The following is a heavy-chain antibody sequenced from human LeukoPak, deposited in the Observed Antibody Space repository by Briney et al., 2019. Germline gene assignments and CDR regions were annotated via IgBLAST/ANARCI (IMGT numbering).Heavy chain of an antibody. CDR3: AKGTSSWHEFDS. Sequence: PGGSLRLSCAASGFTFDDYAMHWVRQAPGKGLEWVSLITWDGDSTYYADSVKGRFTISRDNSKNYLYLQMNSLRAEDTALYYCAKGTSSWHEFDSWGQETLVTVSS. V-gene: IGHV3-43D*03. CDR2: ITWDGDST. J-gene: IGHJ4*02. D-gene: IGHD6-13*01. CDR1: GFTFDDYA.